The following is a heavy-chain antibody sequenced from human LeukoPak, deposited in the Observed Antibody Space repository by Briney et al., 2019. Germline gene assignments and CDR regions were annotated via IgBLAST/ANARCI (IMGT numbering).Heavy chain of an antibody. V-gene: IGHV3-30*02. CDR3: AKEGNSAFFDY. CDR1: GFTFSSYS. CDR2: IWYGGSNK. Sequence: PGGSLRLSCAASGFTFSSYSMNWVRQAPGKGLEWVAVIWYGGSNKYYADSVKGRFTISRDNSKNTLYLQMNSLRAEDTAVYYCAKEGNSAFFDYWGQGTLVTVSS. J-gene: IGHJ4*02. D-gene: IGHD4-23*01.